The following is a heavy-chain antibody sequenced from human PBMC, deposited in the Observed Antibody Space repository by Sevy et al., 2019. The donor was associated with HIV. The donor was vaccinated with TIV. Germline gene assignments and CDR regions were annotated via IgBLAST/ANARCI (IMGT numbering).Heavy chain of an antibody. Sequence: ASVKVSCRVSGYTLTKLAMHWVRQAPGKGLEWMGSFDPEDDETIYAQKFQGRVMMTEDTSTDTAYMELSSLRSEDTDVYYCATTKYYYESSGSPFDSPGQRTLVTVSS. CDR2: FDPEDDET. CDR3: ATTKYYYESSGSPFDS. J-gene: IGHJ4*02. V-gene: IGHV1-24*01. D-gene: IGHD3-22*01. CDR1: GYTLTKLA.